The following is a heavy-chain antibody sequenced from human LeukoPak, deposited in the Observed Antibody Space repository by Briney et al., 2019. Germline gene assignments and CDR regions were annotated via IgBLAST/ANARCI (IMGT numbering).Heavy chain of an antibody. D-gene: IGHD2-21*02. J-gene: IGHJ4*02. CDR2: LYYSGNT. CDR3: ARAAYCGGDCYYYFDY. V-gene: IGHV4-59*01. CDR1: EFTFSSYS. Sequence: GSLRLSCAASEFTFSSYSMNWVRQPPGRGLEWIGYLYYSGNTYYNPSLKSRVTMSVDTSKNQFSLKLSSVTAADTAVYFCARAAYCGGDCYYYFDYWGQGTLVTVSS.